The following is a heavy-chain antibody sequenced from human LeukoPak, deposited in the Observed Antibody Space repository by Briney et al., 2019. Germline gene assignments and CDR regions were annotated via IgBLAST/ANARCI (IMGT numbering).Heavy chain of an antibody. CDR3: ARDSMGMAVAGGYHSYMDV. CDR2: ISSSRIYI. Sequence: GGSLRLSCAASGFTFSNYSMSWVRQAPGKGLEWVSSISSSRIYIFYADSVKGRFTISRDNAKNSLYLQMNSLRAEGTAVFYCARDSMGMAVAGGYHSYMDVWGKGTTVTISS. D-gene: IGHD6-19*01. V-gene: IGHV3-21*01. CDR1: GFTFSNYS. J-gene: IGHJ6*03.